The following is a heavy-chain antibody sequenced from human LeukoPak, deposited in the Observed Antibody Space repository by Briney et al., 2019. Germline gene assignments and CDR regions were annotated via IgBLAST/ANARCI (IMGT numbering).Heavy chain of an antibody. CDR2: ISSSSSYI. V-gene: IGHV3-21*04. CDR3: AKRQGFYFDS. J-gene: IGHJ4*02. CDR1: GFTFSSYS. Sequence: GGSLRLSCAASGFTFSSYSMNWVRQAPGKGLEWVSSISSSSSYIYYADSVKGRFTISRDNSKSTLYLQMSSLRAEDTAVYHCAKRQGFYFDSWGQGTLVTVSS.